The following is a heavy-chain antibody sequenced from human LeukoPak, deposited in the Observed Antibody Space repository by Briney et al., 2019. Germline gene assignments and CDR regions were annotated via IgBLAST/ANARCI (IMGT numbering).Heavy chain of an antibody. J-gene: IGHJ4*02. Sequence: GASVKVSCKASGYTFTGYYMHWVRQAPGQGLEWMGWINTNTGTPTYARGFTGRYVFSLDTSVSTAYLQISSLKAEDTAVYYCARDFLPYYDSSGVDYWGQGTLVTVSS. CDR3: ARDFLPYYDSSGVDY. CDR2: INTNTGTP. V-gene: IGHV7-4-1*02. CDR1: GYTFTGYY. D-gene: IGHD3-22*01.